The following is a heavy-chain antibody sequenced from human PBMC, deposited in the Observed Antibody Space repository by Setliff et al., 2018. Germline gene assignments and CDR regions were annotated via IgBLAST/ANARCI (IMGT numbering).Heavy chain of an antibody. Sequence: SGGSLRLSCAASGFTFGSCWMSWIRQAPGKGLEWVANIKQDGSEKYYVDSVKGRFTISRDNAKNSLYLHMNSLRAEDTAVDYCARVHRWPVRSVYFDYWGQGTLVTVSS. CDR1: GFTFGSCW. V-gene: IGHV3-7*01. J-gene: IGHJ4*02. CDR2: IKQDGSEK. CDR3: ARVHRWPVRSVYFDY.